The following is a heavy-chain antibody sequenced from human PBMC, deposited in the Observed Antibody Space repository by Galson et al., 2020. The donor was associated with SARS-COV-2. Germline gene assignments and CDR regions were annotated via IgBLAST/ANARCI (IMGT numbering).Heavy chain of an antibody. CDR1: GGSISSSSYY. CDR3: ARVGYYYDSSGYYALGAFDI. V-gene: IGHV4-39*01. Sequence: SETLSLTCTVSGGSISSSSYYWGWIRQPPGKGLEWIGSIYYSGSTYYNPSLKSRVTISVDTSKNQFSLKLSSVTAADTAVYYCARVGYYYDSSGYYALGAFDIWGQGTMVTVSS. CDR2: IYYSGST. J-gene: IGHJ3*02. D-gene: IGHD3-22*01.